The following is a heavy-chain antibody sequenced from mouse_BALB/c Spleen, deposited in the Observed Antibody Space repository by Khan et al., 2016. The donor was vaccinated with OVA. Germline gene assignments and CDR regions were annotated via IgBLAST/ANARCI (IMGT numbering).Heavy chain of an antibody. Sequence: VKLQESGAELVRPGVSVKISCKASGYTFTDYAMHWVKQRHAKSLEWIGVISTNYGDADYNQKFQGKASMTVDRSSSTVYMELARVTSEDSAIYYCVRGGKFAYWGQGTLVTVSA. J-gene: IGHJ3*01. CDR2: ISTNYGDA. CDR1: GYTFTDYA. V-gene: IGHV1S137*01. D-gene: IGHD1-1*02. CDR3: VRGGKFAY.